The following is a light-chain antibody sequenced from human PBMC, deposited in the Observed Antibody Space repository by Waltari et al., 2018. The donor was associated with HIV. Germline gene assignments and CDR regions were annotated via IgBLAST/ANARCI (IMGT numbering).Light chain of an antibody. J-gene: IGLJ3*02. CDR2: TVT. Sequence: QSALTQPASVSGSPGQSITISCIGTNNAIGNNNFVSWYKQEHPGRAPQLIIYTVTTRPSGISYRFSGSKSGNTASLTISGLQADDEAVYYCSSYTNVYTLLFGGGTKLTVL. CDR3: SSYTNVYTLL. CDR1: NNAIGNNNF. V-gene: IGLV2-14*03.